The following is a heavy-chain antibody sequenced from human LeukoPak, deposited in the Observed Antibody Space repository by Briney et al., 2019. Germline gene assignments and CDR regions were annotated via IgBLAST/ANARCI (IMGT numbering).Heavy chain of an antibody. CDR3: AKQLEDVEMATNPLDY. CDR1: GFTFSSYG. D-gene: IGHD5-24*01. Sequence: GRSLRLSCAASGFTFSSYGMHWVRQAPGKGLEGVAVISYDGSNKYYANSVKGRFTISRDNSKNTLYLQMYSLRAEETAVYYCAKQLEDVEMATNPLDYWGQGTLVTVSS. V-gene: IGHV3-30*18. J-gene: IGHJ4*02. CDR2: ISYDGSNK.